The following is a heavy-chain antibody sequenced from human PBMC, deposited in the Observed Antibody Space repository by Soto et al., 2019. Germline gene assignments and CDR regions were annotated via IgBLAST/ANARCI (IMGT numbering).Heavy chain of an antibody. V-gene: IGHV4-39*01. CDR3: ARQVPAAIRLGWFDP. CDR1: GGSISRSAYY. D-gene: IGHD2-2*02. CDR2: ISYSGST. Sequence: KPSETLSLTCTVSGGSISRSAYYWGWIRQPPGKGLEWIGSISYSGSTYYRPSLKSRVTISVDTSKNQFSLKLSSVTAADTAVYYCARQVPAAIRLGWFDPWGQGTLVTVSS. J-gene: IGHJ5*02.